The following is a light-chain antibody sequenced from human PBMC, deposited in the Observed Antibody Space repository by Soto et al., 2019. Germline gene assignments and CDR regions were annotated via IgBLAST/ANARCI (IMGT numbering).Light chain of an antibody. CDR2: NNN. CDR1: GSTIGSNT. CDR3: APWDGSLNGYV. Sequence: QSVLTQPPSASGTPGQRVTISCSGSGSTIGSNTVNWYQHLPGTAPKLLIYNNNQRPSGVPDRFSGSKSGTSASLAISGLQSEDEADYYCAPWDGSLNGYVFGTGTKVTVL. V-gene: IGLV1-44*01. J-gene: IGLJ1*01.